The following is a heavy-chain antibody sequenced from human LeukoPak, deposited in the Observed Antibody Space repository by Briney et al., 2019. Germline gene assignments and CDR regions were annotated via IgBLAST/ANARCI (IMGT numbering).Heavy chain of an antibody. Sequence: GGSLRLSCAASGLTVNNNYMSWVRQAPGKGLEWVSIIYNVGSAYYADSVKGRFTISRDNSKNTLYLQMNSLRVEDTAVYFCARVLFHNWFDPWGQRTLVTVSS. J-gene: IGHJ5*02. V-gene: IGHV3-53*01. D-gene: IGHD2-21*01. CDR1: GLTVNNNY. CDR2: IYNVGSA. CDR3: ARVLFHNWFDP.